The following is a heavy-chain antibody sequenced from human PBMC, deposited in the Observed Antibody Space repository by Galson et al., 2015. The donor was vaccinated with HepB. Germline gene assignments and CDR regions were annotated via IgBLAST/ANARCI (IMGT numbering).Heavy chain of an antibody. CDR1: GYTFTSYA. CDR2: INAGNGNT. J-gene: IGHJ4*02. Sequence: SVKVSCKASGYTFTSYAMHWVRQAPGQRLEWMGWINAGNGNTKYSQKFQGRVTITRDTSASTAYMELSSLRSEDTAVYYCARSVFYGGNRRTTASFDYWGQGTLVTVSS. D-gene: IGHD4-23*01. V-gene: IGHV1-3*01. CDR3: ARSVFYGGNRRTTASFDY.